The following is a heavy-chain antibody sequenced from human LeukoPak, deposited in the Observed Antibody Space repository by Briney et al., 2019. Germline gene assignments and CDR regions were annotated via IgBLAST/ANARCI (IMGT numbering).Heavy chain of an antibody. CDR3: ATYGGDSVSYYYHMDV. Sequence: SETLSLTCSVSGGSISSYYWSWIRQPPGKGLEWIGYIYYSGSTNYNPSLKSRLTISVDTSKNQFSLKLSSVTAADTAVYYCATYGGDSVSYYYHMDVWGTGTTVTVSS. CDR2: IYYSGST. J-gene: IGHJ6*03. V-gene: IGHV4-59*01. CDR1: GGSISSYY. D-gene: IGHD2-21*02.